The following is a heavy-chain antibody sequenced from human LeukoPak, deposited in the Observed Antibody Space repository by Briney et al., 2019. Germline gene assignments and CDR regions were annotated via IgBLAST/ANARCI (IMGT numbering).Heavy chain of an antibody. J-gene: IGHJ4*02. CDR2: INPYSGDT. D-gene: IGHD6-13*01. CDR1: GYTFTRYH. V-gene: IGHV1-2*06. CDR3: ARDQGSLTRSWYTGY. Sequence: GASVKVSCKASGYTFTRYHIHWGRHAPRQGLEWRGRINPYSGDTNSAQKFQGRGTMTRDTSITTAYMDLSSLTPDDAAVYFCARDQGSLTRSWYTGYWGQGTQVTVSS.